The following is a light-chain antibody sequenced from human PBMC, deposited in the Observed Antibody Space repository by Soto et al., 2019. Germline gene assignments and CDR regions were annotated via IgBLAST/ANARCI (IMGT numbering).Light chain of an antibody. CDR1: QSVRNN. Sequence: EIVMTQSPATLSVSPGERATLSCRASQSVRNNLAWYQQRPGQAPRLLIYGASTGDTGIPDRFSGSGSGTEFTLTISNLQPEDRAVYYCQQYNSWPQAFGQGTKVEVK. V-gene: IGKV3-15*01. CDR2: GAS. J-gene: IGKJ1*01. CDR3: QQYNSWPQA.